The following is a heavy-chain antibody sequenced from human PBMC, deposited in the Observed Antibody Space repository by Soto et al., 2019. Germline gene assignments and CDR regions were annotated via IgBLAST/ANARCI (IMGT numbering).Heavy chain of an antibody. CDR1: GFTFSTYG. D-gene: IGHD3-22*01. Sequence: SLRLSCAASGFTFSTYGMHWVRQAPGKGLEWVAVIWYDGSNKYYADSLKGRFTISRDNSKSTLYLQMNSLRAEDTAVYYCARVDYYDSSAYYIDYWGQGTLVTVSS. CDR2: IWYDGSNK. CDR3: ARVDYYDSSAYYIDY. J-gene: IGHJ4*02. V-gene: IGHV3-33*01.